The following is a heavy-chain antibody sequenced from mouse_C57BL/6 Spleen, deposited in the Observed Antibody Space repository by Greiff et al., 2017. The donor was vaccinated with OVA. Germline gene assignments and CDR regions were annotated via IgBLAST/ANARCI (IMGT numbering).Heavy chain of an antibody. D-gene: IGHD4-1*01. CDR2: IDPSDSYT. Sequence: VKLQQPGAELVKPGASVKLSCKASGYTFTSYWMQWVKQRPGQGLEWIGEIDPSDSYTNYNQKFKGKATLTVDTSSSTAYMPLSSLTSEDSAVYDCARGTGTGRYFDVWGTGTTVTVSS. CDR3: ARGTGTGRYFDV. J-gene: IGHJ1*03. CDR1: GYTFTSYW. V-gene: IGHV1-50*01.